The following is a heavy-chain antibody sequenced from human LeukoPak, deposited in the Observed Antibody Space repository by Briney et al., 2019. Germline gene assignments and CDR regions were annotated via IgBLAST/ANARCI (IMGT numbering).Heavy chain of an antibody. D-gene: IGHD6-19*01. CDR1: GGSISSGSYY. CDR2: IYSSGST. CDR3: ASSASGLGELDY. Sequence: SETLSLTSTVSGGSISSGSYYWGWIRQPPGKGLGWVGSIYSSGSTYYNPSLKSRVPISVDTSKNQFSLKLSSVIAAATAVYCCASSASGLGELDYWGQGTLVTVSS. V-gene: IGHV4-39*01. J-gene: IGHJ4*02.